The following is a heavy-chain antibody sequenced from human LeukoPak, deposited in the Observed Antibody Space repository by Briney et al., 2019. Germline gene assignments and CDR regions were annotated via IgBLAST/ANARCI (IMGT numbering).Heavy chain of an antibody. CDR3: ARVLAAVEVVDY. Sequence: SETLSLTCTVSGGSISSGAYYWSWIRQHPGKGLEWIGYIYYSGSTYYNPSLKSRITISVDTSKNQFSLKLSSVTAADTAVYYCARVLAAVEVVDYWGQGTLVTVSS. J-gene: IGHJ4*02. CDR1: GGSISSGAYY. V-gene: IGHV4-31*03. D-gene: IGHD6-19*01. CDR2: IYYSGST.